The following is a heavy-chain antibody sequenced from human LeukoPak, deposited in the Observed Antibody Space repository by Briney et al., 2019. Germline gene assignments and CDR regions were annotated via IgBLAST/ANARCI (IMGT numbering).Heavy chain of an antibody. D-gene: IGHD5-24*01. CDR3: AREDGYNIFDY. CDR1: GGSFSGYY. J-gene: IGHJ4*02. V-gene: IGHV4-34*01. CDR2: INHSGST. Sequence: PSETLSLTCAAYGGSFSGYYWSWIRQPPGKGLEWIGEINHSGSTNYNPSLKSRVTISVDTSKNQFSLKLSSVTAADTAVYYCAREDGYNIFDYWGQGTLVTVSS.